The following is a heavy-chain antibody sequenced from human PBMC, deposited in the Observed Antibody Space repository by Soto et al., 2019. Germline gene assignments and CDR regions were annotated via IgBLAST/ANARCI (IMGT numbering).Heavy chain of an antibody. CDR2: ISGSGATT. V-gene: IGHV3-23*01. CDR1: GFNFSNYA. CDR3: TKGGIPRRYNIPKVDFDY. Sequence: EVHLLESGGDLVQRGGSLRLSCAASGFNFSNYAMSWVRQAPGKGLEWVSTISGSGATTYYPDSAKGRFTICRDNSKNTLYLQMNSLRAEDTAVYYCTKGGIPRRYNIPKVDFDYWGQGSLVTVSS. J-gene: IGHJ4*02. D-gene: IGHD1-1*01.